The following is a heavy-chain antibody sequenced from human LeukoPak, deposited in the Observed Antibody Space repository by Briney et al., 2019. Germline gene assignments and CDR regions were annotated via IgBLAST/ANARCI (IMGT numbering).Heavy chain of an antibody. CDR1: GGSISSSNYF. CDR2: IHYSGST. J-gene: IGHJ4*02. Sequence: SETLSLTCSVSGGSISSSNYFWGWIRQPPGKGLEWIASIHYSGSTYSNPSLKSRVTISVDTSKNQFSLRLSSVSAADTAVYYCARDATIAAPLMSWGQGTLVIVSS. V-gene: IGHV4-39*02. CDR3: ARDATIAAPLMS. D-gene: IGHD6-13*01.